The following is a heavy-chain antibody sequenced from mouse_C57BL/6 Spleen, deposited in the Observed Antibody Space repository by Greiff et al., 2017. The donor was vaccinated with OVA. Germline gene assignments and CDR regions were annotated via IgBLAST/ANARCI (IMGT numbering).Heavy chain of an antibody. CDR1: GYSITSGYY. V-gene: IGHV3-6*01. J-gene: IGHJ2*01. CDR2: ISYDGSN. D-gene: IGHD2-5*01. CDR3: ARGLYINYGEDY. Sequence: DVQLQESGPGLVKPSQSLSLTCSVTGYSITSGYYWNWIRQFPGNKLEWMGYISYDGSNNYNPSLKNRISITRDTSKNQFFLKLNSVTTEDTATYYCARGLYINYGEDYWGQGTTLTVSS.